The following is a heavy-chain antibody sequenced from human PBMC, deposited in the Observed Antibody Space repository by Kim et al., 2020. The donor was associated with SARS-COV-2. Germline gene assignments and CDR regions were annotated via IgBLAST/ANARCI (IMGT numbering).Heavy chain of an antibody. J-gene: IGHJ6*02. V-gene: IGHV3-23*01. CDR3: AKDPGYCSSTSCKSYYYYYGMDV. CDR1: GFTFSSYA. Sequence: GGSLRLSCAASGFTFSSYAMSWVRQAPGKGLEWVSAISGSGGSTYYADSVKGRFTISRDNSKNTLYLQMNSLRAEDTAVYYCAKDPGYCSSTSCKSYYYYYGMDVWGQGTTVTVSS. CDR2: ISGSGGST. D-gene: IGHD2-2*01.